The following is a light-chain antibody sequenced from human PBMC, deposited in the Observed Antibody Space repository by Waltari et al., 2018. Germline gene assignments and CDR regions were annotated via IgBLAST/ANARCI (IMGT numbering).Light chain of an antibody. J-gene: IGKJ3*01. CDR1: QSVLYSSNNKSY. CDR3: QHYDNLIGT. V-gene: IGKV4-1*01. CDR2: DAS. Sequence: DIVMTQSPDSLAVSLGERATINCKSSQSVLYSSNNKSYLSCFQQKPGKAPTLLIYDASTLEIGVPSRFSGSGSGTDFAFIISSLQPEDIATYYCQHYDNLIGTFGPGTKVEIK.